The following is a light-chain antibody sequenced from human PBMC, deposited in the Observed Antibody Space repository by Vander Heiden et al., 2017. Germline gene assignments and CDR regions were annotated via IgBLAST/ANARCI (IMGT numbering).Light chain of an antibody. Sequence: DIVMTQSPDSLAASPGQRATINCQSSQSVLYSSNNKNYLAWYQQKPGQPPKLLIYWASTRESGVPDRFSGRGSGTDFTLTISSLQAEDVAVYYCQQYYSTPYTFGQGTKLEIK. CDR3: QQYYSTPYT. V-gene: IGKV4-1*01. CDR2: WAS. CDR1: QSVLYSSNNKNY. J-gene: IGKJ2*01.